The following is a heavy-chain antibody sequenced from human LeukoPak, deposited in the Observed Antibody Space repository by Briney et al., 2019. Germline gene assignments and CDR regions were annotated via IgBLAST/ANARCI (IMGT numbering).Heavy chain of an antibody. D-gene: IGHD3-22*01. CDR2: IYPGDSDT. J-gene: IGHJ4*02. Sequence: GESLKISCKGSGYSFTSYWIGWVRQMPGKRLEWMGIIYPGDSDTRYSPSFQGQVTISADKSISTAYLQWSSLEAPDTAMYYCARSSNIYSSGSLDYFDYWGQGTLVTVSS. CDR3: ARSSNIYSSGSLDYFDY. CDR1: GYSFTSYW. V-gene: IGHV5-51*01.